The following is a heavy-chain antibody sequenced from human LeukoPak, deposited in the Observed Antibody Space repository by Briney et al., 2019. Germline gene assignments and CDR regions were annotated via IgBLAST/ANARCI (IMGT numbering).Heavy chain of an antibody. Sequence: SETLSLTCAVYGGSFSGYYWSWIRQPPGKGLEWIGEINHSGSTTYNPSLKSRVTISLDTSKNQFSLKLSSVTAADTAVYYCARGSYSSSWYRSYAFDIWGQGKMVTVSS. CDR1: GGSFSGYY. D-gene: IGHD6-13*01. CDR2: INHSGST. J-gene: IGHJ3*02. CDR3: ARGSYSSSWYRSYAFDI. V-gene: IGHV4-34*01.